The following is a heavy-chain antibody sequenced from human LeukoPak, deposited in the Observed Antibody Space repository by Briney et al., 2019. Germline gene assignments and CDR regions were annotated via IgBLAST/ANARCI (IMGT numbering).Heavy chain of an antibody. J-gene: IGHJ4*02. CDR2: ISGSGGST. Sequence: PGGSLRLSCAASGFTFSSYGMSWVRQAPGKGLEWVSAISGSGGSTYYADSVKGRFTISRDNSKNTLYVQMNSLRTEDTAVYYCARAELLSLDYWGQGTLVTVSS. D-gene: IGHD2-21*02. V-gene: IGHV3-23*01. CDR3: ARAELLSLDY. CDR1: GFTFSSYG.